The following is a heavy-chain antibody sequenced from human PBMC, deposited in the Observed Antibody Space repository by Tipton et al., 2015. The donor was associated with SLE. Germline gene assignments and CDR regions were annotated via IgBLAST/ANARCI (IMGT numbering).Heavy chain of an antibody. CDR2: IYYSGST. CDR1: GGAISTFY. V-gene: IGHV4-39*07. D-gene: IGHD4-11*01. J-gene: IGHJ4*02. CDR3: ASPLPYDYSNSVYFDQ. Sequence: TLSLTCTVSGGAISTFYWGWIRQPPGKGLEWIGSIYYSGSTYYNPSLKSRVTISVDTSKNQFSLKLSSVTAADTAVYYCASPLPYDYSNSVYFDQWGQGTLVTVSS.